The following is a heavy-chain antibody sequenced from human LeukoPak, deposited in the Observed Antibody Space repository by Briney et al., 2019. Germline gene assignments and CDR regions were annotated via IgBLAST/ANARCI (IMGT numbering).Heavy chain of an antibody. J-gene: IGHJ3*02. CDR3: ASKSIAAAGPHAFDI. CDR2: ISYDGSNK. Sequence: GGSLRLSCVASGFTFGKYWMSWVRQAPGKGLEWVAVISYDGSNKYYADSVKGRFTISRDNSKNTLYLQMNSLRAEDTAVYYCASKSIAAAGPHAFDIWGQGTMVTVSS. CDR1: GFTFGKYW. V-gene: IGHV3-30*03. D-gene: IGHD6-13*01.